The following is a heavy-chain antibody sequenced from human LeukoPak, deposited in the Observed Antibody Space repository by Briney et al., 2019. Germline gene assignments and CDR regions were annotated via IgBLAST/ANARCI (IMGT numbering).Heavy chain of an antibody. D-gene: IGHD1-1*01. V-gene: IGHV3-48*01. CDR1: GFTFSNYN. CDR2: ITSGSTTI. CDR3: AKAQVHNLYYYYGMDV. Sequence: GGSLRLSCAASGFTFSNYNMNWVRQAPGKGLEWVSYITSGSTTIYYADSVKGRFTISRDDSKNSLYLQMNSLGAEDTAVYYCAKAQVHNLYYYYGMDVWGQGTTVTVSS. J-gene: IGHJ6*02.